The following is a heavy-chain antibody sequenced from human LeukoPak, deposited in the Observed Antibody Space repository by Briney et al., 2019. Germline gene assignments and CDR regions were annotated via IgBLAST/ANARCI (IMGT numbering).Heavy chain of an antibody. D-gene: IGHD6-13*01. J-gene: IGHJ5*02. CDR2: IYYSGST. Sequence: SETLSLTCTVSGGSISSSSYYWGWIRQPPGKGLEWIGSIYYSGSTYYNPSLKSRVTISVDTSKNQFSLKLSSVTAADTAVYYCARGRQQLLTNWFDPWGQGTLVTVSS. CDR1: GGSISSSSYY. CDR3: ARGRQQLLTNWFDP. V-gene: IGHV4-39*07.